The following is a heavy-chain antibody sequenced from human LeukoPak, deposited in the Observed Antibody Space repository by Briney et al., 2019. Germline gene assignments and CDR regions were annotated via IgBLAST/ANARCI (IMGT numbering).Heavy chain of an antibody. CDR3: AGRYDSSGYPLH. Sequence: PGGSLRLSCAASGFTFTSYSMNWVRQAPGKGLEWVSSISSSSSYISYADSVKGRFTISRDNAKNSLYLQMNSLRAEDTAVYYCAGRYDSSGYPLHWGQGTLVTVSS. V-gene: IGHV3-21*04. D-gene: IGHD3-22*01. CDR1: GFTFTSYS. J-gene: IGHJ4*02. CDR2: ISSSSSYI.